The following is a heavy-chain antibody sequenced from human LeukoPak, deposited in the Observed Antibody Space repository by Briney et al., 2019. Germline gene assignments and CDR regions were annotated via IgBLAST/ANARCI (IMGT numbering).Heavy chain of an antibody. CDR3: ARGLFDYDILTGYPPPDAFDI. V-gene: IGHV4-34*01. Sequence: PSETLSLTCAVYGGSFSGYYWSWIRQPPGKGLEWIGEINHSGGTNYNPSLKSRVTISVDTSKNQFSLKLSSVTAADTAVYYCARGLFDYDILTGYPPPDAFDIWGQGTMVTVSS. CDR1: GGSFSGYY. CDR2: INHSGGT. D-gene: IGHD3-9*01. J-gene: IGHJ3*02.